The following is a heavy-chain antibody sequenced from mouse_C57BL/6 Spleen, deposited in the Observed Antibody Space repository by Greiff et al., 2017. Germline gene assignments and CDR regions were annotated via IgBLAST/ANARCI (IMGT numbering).Heavy chain of an antibody. J-gene: IGHJ4*01. Sequence: QVQLKQSGAELVKPGASVKLSCKASGYTFTEYTIHWVKQRSGQGLEWIGWFYPGSGSIKYNEKFKDKATLTADKSSSTVYMELSRLTSEDSAVYFCARHEGGVSYYGSPYAMDYWGQGTSVTVSS. CDR2: FYPGSGSI. CDR3: ARHEGGVSYYGSPYAMDY. D-gene: IGHD1-1*01. V-gene: IGHV1-62-2*01. CDR1: GYTFTEYT.